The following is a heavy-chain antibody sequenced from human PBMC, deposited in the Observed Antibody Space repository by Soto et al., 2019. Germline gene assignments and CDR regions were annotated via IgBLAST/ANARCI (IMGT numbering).Heavy chain of an antibody. D-gene: IGHD1-26*01. Sequence: EVQLVESGGGLVQPGGSLRLSCVVSGFTLSDHYIDWVRQAPGKGLEWVGRTKNKAQRYTTEYAASVKGRFTISRDDSENSVYLQMNSMKTEDTAVYYCIRWDRGHPENGGQGTLVTVSS. CDR1: GFTLSDHY. CDR2: TKNKAQRYTT. J-gene: IGHJ4*02. V-gene: IGHV3-72*01. CDR3: IRWDRGHPEN.